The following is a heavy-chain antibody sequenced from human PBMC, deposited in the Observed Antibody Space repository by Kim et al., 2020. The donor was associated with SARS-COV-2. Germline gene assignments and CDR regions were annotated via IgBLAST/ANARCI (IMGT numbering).Heavy chain of an antibody. D-gene: IGHD1-26*01. CDR2: IYNDGITR. CDR3: EKSSTVGATTFDF. Sequence: GGSLRLSCATPGLIFRNHAMSWVRQAPGKGLEWVSFIYNDGITRYYIDSVTGRLSISRDTSQNTLHLQMNSLTAEDTAIYYCEKSSTVGATTFDFWGQAT. CDR1: GLIFRNHA. J-gene: IGHJ4*02. V-gene: IGHV3-23*03.